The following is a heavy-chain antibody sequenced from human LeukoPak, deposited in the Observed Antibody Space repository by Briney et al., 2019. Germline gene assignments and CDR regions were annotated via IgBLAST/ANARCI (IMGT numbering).Heavy chain of an antibody. CDR2: INHSGST. CDR3: ASTSAYYYGMDV. CDR1: GGSFSGYY. J-gene: IGHJ6*02. Sequence: SETLSLTCAVYGGSFSGYYWGWIRQPPGKGLEWIGEINHSGSTNYNPSLKSRVTISVDTSKNQFSLKLSSVTAADTAVYYCASTSAYYYGMDVWGQGTTVTVSS. V-gene: IGHV4-34*01. D-gene: IGHD3-16*01.